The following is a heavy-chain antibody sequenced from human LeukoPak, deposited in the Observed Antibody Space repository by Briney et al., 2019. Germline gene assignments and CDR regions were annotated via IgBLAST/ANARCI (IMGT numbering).Heavy chain of an antibody. J-gene: IGHJ6*03. CDR3: ARGIRWLRSYYYYYMDV. Sequence: SETLSLTCAVYGGSFSGYYWSWIRQPPGKGLEWIGEINHSGSTNYNPSLKSRVTISVDTSKNQFSLKLSSVTAADTAVYYCARGIRWLRSYYYYYMDVWGKGTTVTVSS. CDR2: INHSGST. D-gene: IGHD5-12*01. V-gene: IGHV4-34*01. CDR1: GGSFSGYY.